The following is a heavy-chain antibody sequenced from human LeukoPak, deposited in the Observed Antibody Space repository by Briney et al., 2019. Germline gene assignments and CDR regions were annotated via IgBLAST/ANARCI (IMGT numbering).Heavy chain of an antibody. V-gene: IGHV3-7*01. CDR1: GFTFSDYW. CDR3: ARDPGFSSFDY. Sequence: GGSLRLSCAVSGFTFSDYWVTWVRQTPGKGLEFVANINRDGSVKNYVDSVKGRFAISRDNAKNSLYLQMTSLRVDDTAIYYCARDPGFSSFDYWGQGTLVTVSS. CDR2: INRDGSVK. D-gene: IGHD3-3*02. J-gene: IGHJ4*02.